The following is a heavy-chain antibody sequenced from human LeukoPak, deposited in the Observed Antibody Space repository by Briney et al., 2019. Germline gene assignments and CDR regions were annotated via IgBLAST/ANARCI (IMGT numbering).Heavy chain of an antibody. D-gene: IGHD3-10*01. J-gene: IGHJ6*03. CDR2: IYYSGST. Sequence: PSETLSLTCTVSGGSISSYYWSWIRQPPGKGLEWIGYIYYSGSTNYNPSLKSRVTISVDTSKNQFSLKLSSVTAADTAVYYCARHKITMVRGVTKTTPHDYYYYYYMDVWGKGTTVTISS. CDR1: GGSISSYY. V-gene: IGHV4-59*08. CDR3: ARHKITMVRGVTKTTPHDYYYYYYMDV.